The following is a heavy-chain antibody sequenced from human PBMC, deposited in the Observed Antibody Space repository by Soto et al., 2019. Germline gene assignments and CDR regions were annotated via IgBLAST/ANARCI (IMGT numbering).Heavy chain of an antibody. CDR3: ARPLNDYYYYYGMDV. CDR2: INASNGNA. J-gene: IGHJ6*02. Sequence: ASVKVSCKASGYTFTSYAMHWVRQAPGQGLEWMGGINASNGNANYAQKFQGRVTITTDKSTSTAYMELSSLRSEDTAVYYCARPLNDYYYYYGMDVWGQGTTVTVSS. CDR1: GYTFTSYA. V-gene: IGHV1-3*01.